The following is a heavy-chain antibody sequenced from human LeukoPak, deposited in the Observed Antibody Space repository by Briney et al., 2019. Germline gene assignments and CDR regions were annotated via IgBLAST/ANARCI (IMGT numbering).Heavy chain of an antibody. Sequence: GGSLRLSCAASGFTFNNYAMSWVRQAPGKGLEWVSAISASGGTTYYADSVKGRFTISRDNSENTLFLQMNSLRAEDTAVYYCAKEPREYCSSTSCPNWFDSWGQGSLVTVSS. CDR2: ISASGGTT. J-gene: IGHJ5*01. CDR3: AKEPREYCSSTSCPNWFDS. CDR1: GFTFNNYA. V-gene: IGHV3-23*01. D-gene: IGHD2-2*01.